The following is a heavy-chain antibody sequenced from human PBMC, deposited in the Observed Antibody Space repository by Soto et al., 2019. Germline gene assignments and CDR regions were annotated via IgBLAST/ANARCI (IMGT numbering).Heavy chain of an antibody. CDR2: IYPGDSDT. D-gene: IGHD5-18*01. CDR3: VRSGYSYGEYFQH. CDR1: GYSFTSYW. J-gene: IGHJ1*01. Sequence: GESLKISCKGSGYSFTSYWIGWVRQMPGKGLEWMGIIYPGDSDTRYSPSFQGQVTISADKSISTAYLQWSSLKASDTAMYYCVRSGYSYGEYFQHWGQGTLVTVSS. V-gene: IGHV5-51*01.